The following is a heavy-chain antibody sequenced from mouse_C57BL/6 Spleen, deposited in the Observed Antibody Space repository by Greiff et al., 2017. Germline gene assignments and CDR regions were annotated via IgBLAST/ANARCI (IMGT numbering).Heavy chain of an antibody. Sequence: QVQLQQSGAELAKPGASVKLSCKASGYTFTSYWMHWVKQRPGKGLEWIGYITPSSGYTKYNQKFKDKATLTAYKSSSTADMQLSRLTYEDSAVYYCARSRAVVAPFDYWGQGTTLTVAS. D-gene: IGHD1-1*01. CDR2: ITPSSGYT. CDR1: GYTFTSYW. V-gene: IGHV1-7*01. CDR3: ARSRAVVAPFDY. J-gene: IGHJ2*01.